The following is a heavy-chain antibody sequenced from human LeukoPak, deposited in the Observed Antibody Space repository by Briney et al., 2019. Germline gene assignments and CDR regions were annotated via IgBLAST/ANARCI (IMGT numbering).Heavy chain of an antibody. CDR1: GGSISSYY. Sequence: SETLSLTCTVSGGSISSYYWSWIRQPPGKGLEWIGYIYYSGNTNYNPSLKTRVTISVDTSKNQFSLKLSSVTAADTAVYYCVRSPACSSGTCYPNWFDPWGQGTLVTVSS. CDR2: IYYSGNT. J-gene: IGHJ5*02. D-gene: IGHD2-15*01. CDR3: VRSPACSSGTCYPNWFDP. V-gene: IGHV4-59*01.